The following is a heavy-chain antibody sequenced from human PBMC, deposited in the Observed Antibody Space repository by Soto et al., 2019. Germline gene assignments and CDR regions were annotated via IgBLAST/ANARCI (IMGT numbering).Heavy chain of an antibody. D-gene: IGHD3-10*01. Sequence: PGEALKVSCKGSGYSFTSYWISWVRQMPGKGLEWMGRIDPSDSYTNYSPSFQGHVTISADKSISTAYLQWSSLKASDTAMYYCARLVRRGAQPGYYYYGMDVWGQGTTVTVSS. CDR3: ARLVRRGAQPGYYYYGMDV. V-gene: IGHV5-10-1*01. J-gene: IGHJ6*02. CDR2: IDPSDSYT. CDR1: GYSFTSYW.